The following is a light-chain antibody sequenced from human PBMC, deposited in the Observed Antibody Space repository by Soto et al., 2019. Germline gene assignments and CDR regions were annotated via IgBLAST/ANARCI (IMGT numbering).Light chain of an antibody. CDR1: QSISSW. CDR2: DAS. Sequence: DIQMTQSPSTLSASVGDRVTITCRARQSISSWLAWYQQKPGKAPKLLIYDASSLESGVPSRFSGSGSGTEFTLTISRLQPDDFATYYCQQYNSYSVTFGGGTKVEIK. CDR3: QQYNSYSVT. V-gene: IGKV1-5*01. J-gene: IGKJ4*01.